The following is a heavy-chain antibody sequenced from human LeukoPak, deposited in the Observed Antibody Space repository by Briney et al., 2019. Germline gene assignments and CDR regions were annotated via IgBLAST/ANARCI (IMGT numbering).Heavy chain of an antibody. CDR1: GFSFSSYA. CDR2: ISGRDGST. V-gene: IGHV3-23*01. D-gene: IGHD3-16*01. Sequence: GGSLRLSCAASGFSFSSYAMSWVRQAPGKGLDWVSGISGRDGSTYYADSVKCRFTISRDISKNTLYLQMNSLRAEDMAVYYCAKDGGQGADYWGQGTLVTVSS. CDR3: AKDGGQGADY. J-gene: IGHJ4*02.